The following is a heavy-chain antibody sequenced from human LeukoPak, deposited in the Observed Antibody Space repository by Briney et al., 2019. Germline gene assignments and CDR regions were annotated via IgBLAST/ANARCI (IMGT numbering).Heavy chain of an antibody. D-gene: IGHD1-1*01. CDR1: GGSISGYY. V-gene: IGHV4-34*01. CDR2: INHSGST. CDR3: ARASQVQLERRRFDY. J-gene: IGHJ4*02. Sequence: SETLSLTCTVSGGSISGYYWSWIRQPPGKGLEWIGEINHSGSTNYNPSLKSRATISVDTSKNQFSLKLSSVTAADTAVYYCARASQVQLERRRFDYWGQGTLVTVSS.